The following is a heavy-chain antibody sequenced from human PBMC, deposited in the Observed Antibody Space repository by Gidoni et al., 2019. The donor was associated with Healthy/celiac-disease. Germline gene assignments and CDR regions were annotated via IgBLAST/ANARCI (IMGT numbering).Heavy chain of an antibody. J-gene: IGHJ6*02. V-gene: IGHV3-49*03. CDR1: GFTFGAYA. Sequence: EVQLVESGGGLVQPGRSLRLSCTASGFTFGAYAMSWFRQAPGKGLEWVGFIRSKAYGGTTEYAASVKGRFTISRDDSKSIAYLQMNSLKTEDTAVYYCTSDNWGSVFYYYYGMDVWGQGTTVTVSS. CDR3: TSDNWGSVFYYYYGMDV. D-gene: IGHD7-27*01. CDR2: IRSKAYGGTT.